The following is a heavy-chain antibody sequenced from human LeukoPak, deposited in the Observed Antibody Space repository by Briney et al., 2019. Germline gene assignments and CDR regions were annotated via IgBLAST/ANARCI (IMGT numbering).Heavy chain of an antibody. CDR1: GFTFSSYS. Sequence: GESLRLSCAASGFTFSSYSMNWVRQAPGKGLEWVSYISSSSSTIYYADSVKGRFTISRDNAENSLYLQMNSLRAEDTAVYYCARETRGAVGSYWGQGTLVTVSS. CDR3: ARETRGAVGSY. V-gene: IGHV3-48*04. CDR2: ISSSSSTI. J-gene: IGHJ4*02. D-gene: IGHD6-19*01.